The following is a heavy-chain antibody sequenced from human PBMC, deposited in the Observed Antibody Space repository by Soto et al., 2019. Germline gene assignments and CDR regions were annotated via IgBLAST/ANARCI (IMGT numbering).Heavy chain of an antibody. CDR2: ISASGATT. V-gene: IGHV3-23*01. CDR3: ARVSWREKYGMDV. CDR1: GFTFSNYA. Sequence: GGSLRLSCAASGFTFSNYAMSWVRQAPGRGLEWVSAISASGATTYYPDSVKGRFTISRDNSKNTLYLQMNRLRAEDTAVYYCARVSWREKYGMDVWGQGTTVTVSS. J-gene: IGHJ6*02.